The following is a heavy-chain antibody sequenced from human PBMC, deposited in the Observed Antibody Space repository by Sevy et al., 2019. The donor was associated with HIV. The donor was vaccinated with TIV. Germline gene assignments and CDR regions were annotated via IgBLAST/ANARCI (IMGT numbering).Heavy chain of an antibody. CDR1: GYTLTELS. CDR2: FDPEDGET. Sequence: ASVKVSCKVSGYTLTELSMHWVRQAPGKELEWMGGFDPEDGETIYAQKFQGRVTMTEDTSTDTAYMELSSLRSEDTAVYYCATDPYCISTSCYRFPWGQGTLVTVSS. V-gene: IGHV1-24*01. CDR3: ATDPYCISTSCYRFP. D-gene: IGHD2-2*01. J-gene: IGHJ5*02.